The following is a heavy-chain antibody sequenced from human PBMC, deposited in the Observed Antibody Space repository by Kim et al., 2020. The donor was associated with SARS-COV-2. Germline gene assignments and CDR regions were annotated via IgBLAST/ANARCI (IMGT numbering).Heavy chain of an antibody. CDR3: ARRDNSGRYQYFEL. J-gene: IGHJ2*01. CDR1: GYSFTSYW. Sequence: GESLKISCKGSGYSFTSYWIAWVRHMPGKGLEWMGIIYPGDSNTRYSPSFQGQVTISADKSISTAYLHWSSLKASDTAIYYCARRDNSGRYQYFELWGRGTLVTVSS. V-gene: IGHV5-51*01. CDR2: IYPGDSNT. D-gene: IGHD6-19*01.